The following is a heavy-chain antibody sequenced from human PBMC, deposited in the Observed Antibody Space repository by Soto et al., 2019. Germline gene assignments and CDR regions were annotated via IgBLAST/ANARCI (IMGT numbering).Heavy chain of an antibody. J-gene: IGHJ4*02. CDR3: ARHSYYYDGSGYYPFDY. D-gene: IGHD3-22*01. V-gene: IGHV4-59*08. CDR1: GGSISSYY. CDR2: MYNSGST. Sequence: SETLSLTCTVSGGSISSYYWTWIRQPPGKGLEWIGFMYNSGSTHYNPSLKSRVTISLDTSKNQFSLNLRSVTAADTAVYYCARHSYYYDGSGYYPFDYWGQGTLVTVSS.